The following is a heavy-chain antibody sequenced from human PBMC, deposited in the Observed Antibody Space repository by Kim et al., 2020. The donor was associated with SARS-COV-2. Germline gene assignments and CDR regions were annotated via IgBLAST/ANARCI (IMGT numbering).Heavy chain of an antibody. CDR3: AGRRGRWLPMYYFDC. J-gene: IGHJ4*02. Sequence: ESMKGRFTIPKDNSTNTVYLQMNSLGAEYTAVYYCAGRRGRWLPMYYFDCWGQGTLVTVSS. D-gene: IGHD5-12*01. V-gene: IGHV3-23*01.